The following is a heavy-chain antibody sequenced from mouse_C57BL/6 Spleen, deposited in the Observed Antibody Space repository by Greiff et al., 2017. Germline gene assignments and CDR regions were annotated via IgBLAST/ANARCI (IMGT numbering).Heavy chain of an antibody. CDR2: IYPSDSET. V-gene: IGHV1-61*01. J-gene: IGHJ2*01. CDR3: ARTSYSNFFDY. Sequence: VQLQQSGAELARPGSSVKLSCKASGYTFTSYWMDWVKQRPGQGLEWIGNIYPSDSETHYNQKFKDKATLTVDKSSSTAYMQLSSLTSEDSAVYYCARTSYSNFFDYWGQGTTLTVSS. D-gene: IGHD2-5*01. CDR1: GYTFTSYW.